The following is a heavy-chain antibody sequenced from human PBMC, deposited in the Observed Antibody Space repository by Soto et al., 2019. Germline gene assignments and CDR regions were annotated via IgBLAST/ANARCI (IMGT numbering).Heavy chain of an antibody. J-gene: IGHJ4*02. V-gene: IGHV4-59*11. CDR2: IFYSGSTTY. D-gene: IGHD6-19*01. CDR3: ARVGSSGWSPDY. CDR1: GGSISGHY. Sequence: QVQLQESGSGLVKPSDTLSLTCTVSGGSISGHYWIWIRQPPGEGMEWIGYIFYSGSTTYNNNPSLMSRVTMSVDTSKNQFSLRLSSVTAADTAVYYCARVGSSGWSPDYWGQGTLVTVSS.